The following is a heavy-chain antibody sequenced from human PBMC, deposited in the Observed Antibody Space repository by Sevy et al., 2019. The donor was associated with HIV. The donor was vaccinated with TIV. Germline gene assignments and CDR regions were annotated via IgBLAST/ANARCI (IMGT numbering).Heavy chain of an antibody. CDR3: VIGETPRLTGSGTRLKDQSLNYFEF. CDR2: FVPEDGEI. CDR1: RYTLSEVS. D-gene: IGHD3-16*02. V-gene: IGHV1-24*01. J-gene: IGHJ4*02. Sequence: ASVKVSCNVPRYTLSEVSMHWVRQAPGKGLEWMGGFVPEDGEIVFAQKFQGRVTVAEDTLTDTAYLEVTKLRSEDTATYFCVIGETPRLTGSGTRLKDQSLNYFEFWGQGTLVTVSS.